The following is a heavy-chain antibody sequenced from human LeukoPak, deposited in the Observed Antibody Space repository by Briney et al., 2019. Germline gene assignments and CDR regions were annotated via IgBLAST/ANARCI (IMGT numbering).Heavy chain of an antibody. CDR2: IYPGDSDT. V-gene: IGHV5-51*01. CDR3: ARQPNYYDTRGYLSHAFDI. CDR1: GYRFTSYW. J-gene: IGHJ3*02. Sequence: GESLKISCKGSGYRFTSYWIGWVRQMPGKGLEWMGIIYPGDSDTRYSPSFRGQVTISTDKSISTAYLQWSSLKASDTAMYYCARQPNYYDTRGYLSHAFDIWGQGTMVTVSS. D-gene: IGHD3-22*01.